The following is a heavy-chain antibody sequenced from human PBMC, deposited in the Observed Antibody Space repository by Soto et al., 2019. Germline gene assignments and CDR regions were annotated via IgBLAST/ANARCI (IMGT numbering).Heavy chain of an antibody. CDR3: TRVVRRPGLVVAATAYFQH. CDR1: GFTFGDYA. V-gene: IGHV3-49*03. D-gene: IGHD2-15*01. Sequence: GGSLRLSCTASGFTFGDYAMSWFRQAPGKGLEWVGFIRSKAYGGTTEYAASVKGRFTISRDDSKSIAYLQMNSLKTEDTAVYYCTRVVRRPGLVVAATAYFQHWGQGTLVTVSS. J-gene: IGHJ1*01. CDR2: IRSKAYGGTT.